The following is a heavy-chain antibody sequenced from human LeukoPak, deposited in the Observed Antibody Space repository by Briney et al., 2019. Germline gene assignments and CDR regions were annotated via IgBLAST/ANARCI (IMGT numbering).Heavy chain of an antibody. V-gene: IGHV4-34*01. D-gene: IGHD3-9*01. Sequence: PSETLSLTCAVYGGSFSGYYWSWIRQPPGKGLEWIGEINHSGSTNYNPSLKSRVTISVDTSKNQSSLKLSSVTAADTAVYYCARGDFDWLLLYWGQGTLVTVSS. CDR1: GGSFSGYY. J-gene: IGHJ4*02. CDR3: ARGDFDWLLLY. CDR2: INHSGST.